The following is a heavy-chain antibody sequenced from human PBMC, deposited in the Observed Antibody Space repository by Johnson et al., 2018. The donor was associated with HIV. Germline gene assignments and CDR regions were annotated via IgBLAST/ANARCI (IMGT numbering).Heavy chain of an antibody. D-gene: IGHD4-23*01. J-gene: IGHJ3*02. CDR1: GFPFSSYA. Sequence: VQLVESGGGVVQPGRSLRLSCAASGFPFSSYAMHWVRQAPGKGLEWVAVISYDGSNKYYADSVKGRFTISRDNSKNPLYLQMNSLRAGDTAVYYCAREEGVGDDYGGKSAFDIWGHGTMVTVSS. CDR3: AREEGVGDDYGGKSAFDI. CDR2: ISYDGSNK. V-gene: IGHV3-30-3*01.